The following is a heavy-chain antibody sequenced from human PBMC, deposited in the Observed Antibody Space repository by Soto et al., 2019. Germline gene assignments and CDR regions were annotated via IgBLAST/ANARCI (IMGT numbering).Heavy chain of an antibody. CDR2: IYSGGYT. CDR3: GAGPGGGGY. J-gene: IGHJ4*02. D-gene: IGHD6-13*01. CDR1: GFTVSNNY. V-gene: IGHV3-53*01. Sequence: EVQLVESGGGLIQPGGSLRLSCAVSGFTVSNNYMSWVRQAPGKGLEGVSVIYSGGYTAYGDSVKGRFTISRDNSKNTFNLKMNSLGAPDRAVLYCGAGPGGGGYWGQGTLVTVSS.